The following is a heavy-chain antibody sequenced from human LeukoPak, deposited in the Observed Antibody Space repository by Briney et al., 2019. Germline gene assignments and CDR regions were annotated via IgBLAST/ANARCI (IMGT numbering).Heavy chain of an antibody. V-gene: IGHV4-59*12. D-gene: IGHD6-19*01. Sequence: KPSETLPLTCTVSGGSISTFYWSWIRQPPGKGLEWIGYVYYTGSTNYNPSLKSRVTISVDTSKNQFSLKLTSVTAADTAVYYCARDKGGYSSGWALDYWGQGTLVTVSS. CDR1: GGSISTFY. CDR3: ARDKGGYSSGWALDY. J-gene: IGHJ4*02. CDR2: VYYTGST.